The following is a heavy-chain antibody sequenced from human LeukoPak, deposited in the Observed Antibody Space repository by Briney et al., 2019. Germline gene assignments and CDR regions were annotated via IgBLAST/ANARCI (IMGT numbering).Heavy chain of an antibody. J-gene: IGHJ4*02. CDR3: ARDGRYFDWSFDY. V-gene: IGHV3-21*01. CDR1: GFTFSSYS. Sequence: GSLRLSCAASGFTFSSYSMNWVRQAPGKGLEWVSSISSSSSYIYYADSVKGRFTISRDNAKNSLYLQMNSLRAEDTAVYYCARDGRYFDWSFDYWGQGTLVTVSS. D-gene: IGHD3-9*01. CDR2: ISSSSSYI.